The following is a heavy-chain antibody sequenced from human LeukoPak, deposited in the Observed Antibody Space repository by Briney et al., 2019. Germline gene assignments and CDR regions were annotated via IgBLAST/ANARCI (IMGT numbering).Heavy chain of an antibody. CDR2: IIPIFGIA. V-gene: IGHV1-69*04. CDR3: ARVSANSSGWDTFYYGMDV. J-gene: IGHJ6*02. CDR1: GGTFSSYA. D-gene: IGHD6-19*01. Sequence: VKVSCKASGGTFSSYAISWVRQAPGQGLERMGRIIPIFGIANYAQKFQGRVTITPDKSTSTAYMELSSLRSEDTAVYYCARVSANSSGWDTFYYGMDVWGQGTTVTVSS.